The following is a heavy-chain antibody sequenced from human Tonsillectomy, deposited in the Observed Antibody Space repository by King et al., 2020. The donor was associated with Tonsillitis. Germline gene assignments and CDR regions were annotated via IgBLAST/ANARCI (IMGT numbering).Heavy chain of an antibody. J-gene: IGHJ4*02. CDR2: NIGSSGST. CDR1: GFTFSTYA. CDR3: AKARYSGGRYHFDY. V-gene: IGHV3-23*01. D-gene: IGHD6-19*01. Sequence: VQLLESGGGLVQPGGSLRLSCAASGFTFSTYAMSWVRQAPGKGLEWVSTNIGSSGSTFYAESVKGRFTISRDNSKNTLFLQMINLRVEDTAVYYCAKARYSGGRYHFDYWGQGTLVTVSS.